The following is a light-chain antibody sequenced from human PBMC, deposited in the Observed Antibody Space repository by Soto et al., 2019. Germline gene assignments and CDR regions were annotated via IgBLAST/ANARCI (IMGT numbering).Light chain of an antibody. J-gene: IGLJ3*02. V-gene: IGLV2-14*01. CDR1: SSDVGGYNY. Sequence: QSVLTQPGSVSGSPGQSITISCTGTSSDVGGYNYVSWYQQHPGKAPKLMIYEVSNRPSGVSNRFSGSKSGNTASLTISGLQAEDEADYYCSSYTSSSRVFGGGTQLTVL. CDR3: SSYTSSSRV. CDR2: EVS.